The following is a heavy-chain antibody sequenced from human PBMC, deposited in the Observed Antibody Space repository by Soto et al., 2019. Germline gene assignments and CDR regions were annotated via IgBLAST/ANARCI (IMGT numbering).Heavy chain of an antibody. Sequence: GGSLRLSCAASGFTFSSYSMNWVRQAPGKGLEWVSSISSSSSYIYYADSVKGRFTISRDNAKNSLYLQMNSLRAEDTAVYYCARGAPLDIVVVPAAIDVYGMDVWGQGTKVTGSS. CDR2: ISSSSSYI. D-gene: IGHD2-2*02. J-gene: IGHJ6*02. CDR1: GFTFSSYS. V-gene: IGHV3-21*01. CDR3: ARGAPLDIVVVPAAIDVYGMDV.